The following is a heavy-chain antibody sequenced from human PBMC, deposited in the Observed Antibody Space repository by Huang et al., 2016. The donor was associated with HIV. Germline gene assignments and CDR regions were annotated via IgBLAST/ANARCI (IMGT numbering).Heavy chain of an antibody. Sequence: VKLVESGGGVVQPGKSLTLSCAASGFTFSVYAIHWVRQAPGKCLGWVAVKSHDYKNKYFTDSVKGRFALSRDNSKNTAFLQMNGMRPEDTAVYFCAKDSLRKNSNIYNFDSWGQGTLVVVSS. CDR2: KSHDYKNK. D-gene: IGHD4-4*01. V-gene: IGHV3-30*18. J-gene: IGHJ4*02. CDR1: GFTFSVYA. CDR3: AKDSLRKNSNIYNFDS.